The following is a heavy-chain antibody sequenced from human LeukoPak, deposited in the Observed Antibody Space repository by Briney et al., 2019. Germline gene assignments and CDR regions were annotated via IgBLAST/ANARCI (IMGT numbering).Heavy chain of an antibody. CDR1: GFTFSSYA. V-gene: IGHV3-23*01. Sequence: GGSLRLSCAASGFTFSSYAMSWVRQAPGKGLEWVSAISSSGGNTYNADSVKGRFTISRDNSKNTLYLQMNSLRAEDTAVYYCAKGRSGWYSDFDYWGQGTLVTVSS. D-gene: IGHD6-19*01. CDR3: AKGRSGWYSDFDY. J-gene: IGHJ4*02. CDR2: ISSSGGNT.